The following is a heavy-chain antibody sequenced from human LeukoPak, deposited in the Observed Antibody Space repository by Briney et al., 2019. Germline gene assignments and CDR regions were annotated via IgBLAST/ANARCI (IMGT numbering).Heavy chain of an antibody. CDR3: ARQPQHEASFDY. CDR2: IKSDGSEE. CDR1: GFMFDRYW. Sequence: GGSLRLSCVASGFMFDRYWMSWVRQAPGKGLEWVANIKSDGSEEKYLDSVMGRFKISRDNAEDSLFLQMNSLRAEDTAVYFCARQPQHEASFDYWGQGALVAVSS. V-gene: IGHV3-7*01. J-gene: IGHJ4*02.